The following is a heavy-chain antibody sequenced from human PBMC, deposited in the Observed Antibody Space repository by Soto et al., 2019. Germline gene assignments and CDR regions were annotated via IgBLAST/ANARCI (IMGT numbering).Heavy chain of an antibody. J-gene: IGHJ6*02. CDR3: ARDHHSSGWSYYYYGMDV. CDR2: IYYSGST. CDR1: GGSISSYY. D-gene: IGHD6-19*01. Sequence: QVQLQESGPGLVKPSETLSLTCTVSGGSISSYYWSWIRQPPGKGLEWIGSIYYSGSTNYNPSLTSRVTISVDTSKNQFSLKLSSVTAADTAVYYCARDHHSSGWSYYYYGMDVWGQGTTVTVSS. V-gene: IGHV4-59*01.